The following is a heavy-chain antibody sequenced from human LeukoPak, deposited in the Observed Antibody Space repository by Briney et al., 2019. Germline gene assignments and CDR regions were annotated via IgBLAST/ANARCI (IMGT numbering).Heavy chain of an antibody. CDR2: IYYSGST. Sequence: SETLSLTCTVSGGSISSYYWSWIRQPPGKGLEWIGYIYYSGSTNYNPSLKSRVTISVDTAKNQFSLNVRSVTAADTAVYYCARELYSGYDYWGQGTLVTVSS. D-gene: IGHD5-12*01. CDR1: GGSISSYY. CDR3: ARELYSGYDY. J-gene: IGHJ4*02. V-gene: IGHV4-59*01.